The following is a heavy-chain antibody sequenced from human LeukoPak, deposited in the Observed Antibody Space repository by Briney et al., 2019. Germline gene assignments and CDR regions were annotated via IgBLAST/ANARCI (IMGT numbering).Heavy chain of an antibody. D-gene: IGHD4-17*01. CDR2: VSDSGGST. Sequence: GGSLRLSCAASGFTFSSYAMSWVRQAPGKGLEWVSAVSDSGGSTYYADSVKGRFTISRDNSKNTLYLQMNSLRAEDTAVYYCAKDGEGTTTVTHFDYWGQGTLVTVSS. CDR3: AKDGEGTTTVTHFDY. CDR1: GFTFSSYA. J-gene: IGHJ4*02. V-gene: IGHV3-23*01.